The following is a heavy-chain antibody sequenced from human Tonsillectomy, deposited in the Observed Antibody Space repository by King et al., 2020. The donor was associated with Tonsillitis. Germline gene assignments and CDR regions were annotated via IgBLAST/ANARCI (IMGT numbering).Heavy chain of an antibody. CDR1: GYTFTGYY. CDR3: ARVGHTYPSPFDY. V-gene: IGHV1-2*02. D-gene: IGHD2-21*01. Sequence: QLVQSGAEVKKPGASVKVSCKASGYTFTGYYMHWVRQAPGQGLEWMGWINPNSGGTNYPQNFQGRVTMTRDTSISTAYMELSRLRSDDTAVYYCARVGHTYPSPFDYWGQGTLVTVSS. CDR2: INPNSGGT. J-gene: IGHJ4*02.